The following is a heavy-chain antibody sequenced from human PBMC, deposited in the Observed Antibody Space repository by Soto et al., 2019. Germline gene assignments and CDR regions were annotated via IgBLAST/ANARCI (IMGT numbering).Heavy chain of an antibody. CDR3: AKGLRDMAYGGYYYGSGSYHTLYYYYYGMDV. CDR2: FDPEDGET. Sequence: ASVKVSCKVSGDTLTELSMHWVRQAPGKGLEWMGGFDPEDGETIYAQKFQGRVTMTEDTSTDTAYMELSSLRAEDTAVYYCAKGLRDMAYGGYYYGSGSYHTLYYYYYGMDVWGQGTTVTVSS. D-gene: IGHD3-10*01. J-gene: IGHJ6*02. V-gene: IGHV1-24*01. CDR1: GDTLTELS.